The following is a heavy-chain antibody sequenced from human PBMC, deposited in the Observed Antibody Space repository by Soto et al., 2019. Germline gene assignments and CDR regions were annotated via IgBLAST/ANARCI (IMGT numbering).Heavy chain of an antibody. V-gene: IGHV3-9*01. CDR2: INWNSGAI. Sequence: EVQLVESGGGLVQPGRSLRLSCAASGFTFDDYAMHWVRQAPGKGLEWVSGINWNSGAIGYADSVKGRFTISRDNAKNSLYLQMDSLRPEDTALYYCAKWANGMEVWGQGTTVTVSS. CDR1: GFTFDDYA. CDR3: AKWANGMEV. J-gene: IGHJ6*02.